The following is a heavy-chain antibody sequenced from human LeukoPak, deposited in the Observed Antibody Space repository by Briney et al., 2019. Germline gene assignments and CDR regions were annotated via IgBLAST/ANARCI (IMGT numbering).Heavy chain of an antibody. CDR3: ARGVPLSGSYYFHYYYGMDV. CDR2: MNPNSGNT. J-gene: IGHJ6*02. V-gene: IGHV1-8*01. D-gene: IGHD1-26*01. Sequence: GASVKVSCKASGYTFTSYDINWVRQATGQGLEWMGWMNPNSGNTGYAQKFQGRVTMTRNTSISTAYMELSSLRSEDTAVYYCARGVPLSGSYYFHYYYGMDVWGQGTTVTVSS. CDR1: GYTFTSYD.